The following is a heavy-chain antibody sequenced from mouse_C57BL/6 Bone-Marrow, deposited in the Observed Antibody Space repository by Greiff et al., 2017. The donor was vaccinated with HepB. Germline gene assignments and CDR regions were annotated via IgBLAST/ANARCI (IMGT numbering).Heavy chain of an antibody. CDR3: ARSLNTTVVATGPFDY. CDR1: GYTFTSYW. V-gene: IGHV1-72*01. J-gene: IGHJ2*01. Sequence: VQLQQPGAELVKPGASVKLSCKASGYTFTSYWMHWVKQRPGRGLEWIGRIDTNSGGTKYNDKFKSKATLTVDKPSSTAYMQRSSLTSEDSAVYYCARSLNTTVVATGPFDYWGQGTTLTVSS. CDR2: IDTNSGGT. D-gene: IGHD1-1*01.